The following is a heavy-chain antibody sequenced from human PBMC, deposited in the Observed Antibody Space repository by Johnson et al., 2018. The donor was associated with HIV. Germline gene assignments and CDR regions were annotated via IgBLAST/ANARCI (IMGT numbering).Heavy chain of an antibody. CDR2: IWYDGTNE. J-gene: IGHJ3*02. Sequence: VHLVESGGNVVQPGRSLRLSCAASGFSFNTYGMHWVRQAPGKGLEWVAVIWYDGTNEYSADSVKGRFTISRDNVNNSVSLLLNSLRVEDTAVYFCARAHLIFPKNAFDIWGRGTMVTVSS. V-gene: IGHV3-33*01. CDR3: ARAHLIFPKNAFDI. CDR1: GFSFNTYG. D-gene: IGHD3-3*02.